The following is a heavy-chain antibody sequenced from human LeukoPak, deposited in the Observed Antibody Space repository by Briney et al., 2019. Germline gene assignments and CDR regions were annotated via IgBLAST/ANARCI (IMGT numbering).Heavy chain of an antibody. D-gene: IGHD3-10*01. Sequence: GGSLRLSCAASGFTFSSYGMHWVRQAPGKGLEWVAFIRYDGSNKYYADSVKGRFTLSRDNSKNTLYLQMNSLRAEDTAVYYCANGLRVRGYSSPAYWGQGTLVTVSS. CDR1: GFTFSSYG. J-gene: IGHJ4*02. V-gene: IGHV3-30*02. CDR3: ANGLRVRGYSSPAY. CDR2: IRYDGSNK.